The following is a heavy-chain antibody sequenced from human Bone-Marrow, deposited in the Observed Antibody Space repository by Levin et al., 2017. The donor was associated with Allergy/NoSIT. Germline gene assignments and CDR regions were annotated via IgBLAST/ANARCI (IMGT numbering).Heavy chain of an antibody. CDR3: ARGYSTTWYPGFDS. Sequence: ASVKVSCKASGYSFTSHDINWVRQAPGQGLEWMGWMNPSSGSTGYAQKFQDRVTMTRTTSISTAYMELSSLRSEDTAVYYCARGYSTTWYPGFDSWGQGTLVTVSP. D-gene: IGHD6-13*01. CDR1: GYSFTSHD. V-gene: IGHV1-8*01. CDR2: MNPSSGST. J-gene: IGHJ5*01.